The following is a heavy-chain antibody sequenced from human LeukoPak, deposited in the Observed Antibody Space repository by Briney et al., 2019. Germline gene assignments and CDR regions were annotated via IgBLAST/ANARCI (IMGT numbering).Heavy chain of an antibody. CDR1: GGSIISSDYH. CDR2: ISYSGST. J-gene: IGHJ4*02. CDR3: ARVVYYGSGSQFDY. D-gene: IGHD3-10*01. V-gene: IGHV4-39*07. Sequence: PSETLPLTCTVSGGSIISSDYHWGWVRQPPGKGLEWIGTISYSGSTNCNPSLKSRVTISLDKAKNQFSLKLSSVTAADTAAYYCARVVYYGSGSQFDYWGQGTLVTASS.